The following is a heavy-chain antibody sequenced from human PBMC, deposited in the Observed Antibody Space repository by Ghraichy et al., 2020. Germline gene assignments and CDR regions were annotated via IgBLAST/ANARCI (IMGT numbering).Heavy chain of an antibody. CDR1: GYTFTSYY. J-gene: IGHJ6*02. V-gene: IGHV1-46*01. CDR3: ARDPRDGYTARGEYYYGMDV. CDR2: INPSGGST. D-gene: IGHD5-24*01. Sequence: ASVKVSCKASGYTFTSYYMHWVRQAPGQGLEWMGIINPSGGSTSYAQKFQGRVTMTRDTSTSTVYMELSSLRSEDTAVYYCARDPRDGYTARGEYYYGMDVWGQGTTVTVSS.